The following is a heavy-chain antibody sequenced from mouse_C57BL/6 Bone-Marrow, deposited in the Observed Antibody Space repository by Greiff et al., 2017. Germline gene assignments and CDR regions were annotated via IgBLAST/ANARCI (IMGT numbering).Heavy chain of an antibody. Sequence: VEPGASVKMSCKASGYTFTDYNMHWVKQSHGKSLEWIGYINPNNGGTSYNQKFKGKATLTVNKSSSTAYMELRSLTSEDSAVYYCARVFTTVVDYWGQGTTLTVSS. CDR3: ARVFTTVVDY. V-gene: IGHV1-22*01. CDR2: INPNNGGT. J-gene: IGHJ2*01. CDR1: GYTFTDYN. D-gene: IGHD1-1*01.